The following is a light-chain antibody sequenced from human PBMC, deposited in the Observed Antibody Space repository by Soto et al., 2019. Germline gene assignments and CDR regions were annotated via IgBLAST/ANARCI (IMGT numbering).Light chain of an antibody. Sequence: DIQMTPSPSTLSASVGDRVTITCRASQSISSRLAWYQQKPGKAPKLLIYDASSLESGVPSRFSGSGSGTEFTLTISSLQPDDFATYYCQQYNSFALTFGGGTKVDI. CDR1: QSISSR. J-gene: IGKJ4*01. V-gene: IGKV1-5*01. CDR3: QQYNSFALT. CDR2: DAS.